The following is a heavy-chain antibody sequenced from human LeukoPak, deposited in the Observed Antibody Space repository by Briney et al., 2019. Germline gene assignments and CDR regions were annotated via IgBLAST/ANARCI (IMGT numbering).Heavy chain of an antibody. D-gene: IGHD6-13*01. CDR2: ISSSSSYI. J-gene: IGHJ6*03. CDR3: ARESSSRRSYYYYYYYYMDA. Sequence: GGSLRLSCAASGFTFSSYSMNWVRQAPGKGLEWVSSISSSSSYIYYADSVKGRFTISRDNAKNSLYLQMNSLRAEDTAVYYCARESSSRRSYYYYYYYYMDAWGKGTTVTISS. CDR1: GFTFSSYS. V-gene: IGHV3-21*01.